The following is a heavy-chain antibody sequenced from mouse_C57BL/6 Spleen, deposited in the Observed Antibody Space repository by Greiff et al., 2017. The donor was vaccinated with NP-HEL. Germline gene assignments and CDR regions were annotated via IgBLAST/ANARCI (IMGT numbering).Heavy chain of an antibody. J-gene: IGHJ3*01. Sequence: QVQLKQPGPELVGPGSSVKLSCKASGYTFTSYWMDWVKQRPGQGLEWIGKIYPSDSATHYNQKFKDKATLTVNKSSSTAYMQLSSLTSEAAAVYYCARSGEGAWFAYWGQGTLVTVSA. V-gene: IGHV1-61*01. D-gene: IGHD3-2*02. CDR2: IYPSDSAT. CDR1: GYTFTSYW. CDR3: ARSGEGAWFAY.